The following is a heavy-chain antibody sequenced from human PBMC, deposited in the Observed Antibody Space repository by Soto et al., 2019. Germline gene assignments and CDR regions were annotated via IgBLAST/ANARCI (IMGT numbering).Heavy chain of an antibody. D-gene: IGHD3-3*01. CDR2: ISYDGSNK. CDR1: GFTFSSYA. Sequence: QVQLVESGGGVVQPGRSLRLSCAASGFTFSSYAMHWVRQAPGKGLEWVAVISYDGSNKYYADSVKGRFTISRDNSKNTLYLQMNSLRAEDTAVYYCASDRQHYDFWSGYFPTPRDWGQGTLVTVSS. V-gene: IGHV3-30-3*01. J-gene: IGHJ4*02. CDR3: ASDRQHYDFWSGYFPTPRD.